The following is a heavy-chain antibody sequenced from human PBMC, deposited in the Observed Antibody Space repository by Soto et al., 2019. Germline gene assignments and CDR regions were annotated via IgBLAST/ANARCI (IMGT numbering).Heavy chain of an antibody. CDR1: GDTFTDYY. J-gene: IGHJ4*02. CDR3: ARGGHVVVVTAALDY. Sequence: QVQLVQSGAEVKKPGASVKVSCKASGDTFTDYYIHWVRQAPGQGLEWMGTVNPSGGHTTYAQNFMGRMTMTRDTSTSTLYMELTSLTSEYTAIYYCARGGHVVVVTAALDYWGQGTLVTVSS. CDR2: VNPSGGHT. D-gene: IGHD2-21*02. V-gene: IGHV1-46*01.